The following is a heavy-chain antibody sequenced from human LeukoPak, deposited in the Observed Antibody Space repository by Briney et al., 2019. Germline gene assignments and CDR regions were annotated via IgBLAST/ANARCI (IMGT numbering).Heavy chain of an antibody. J-gene: IGHJ6*02. CDR1: GFTFSSYA. Sequence: GSLRLSCAASGFTFSSYAMSWVRQAPGKGLEWVSAISGSGGSTYYADSVKGRFTISRDNSKNTLYLQMNSLRAEDTAVYYCAKDLGNWNDYYYYYGMDVWGQGTTVTVSS. V-gene: IGHV3-23*01. D-gene: IGHD1-20*01. CDR3: AKDLGNWNDYYYYYGMDV. CDR2: ISGSGGST.